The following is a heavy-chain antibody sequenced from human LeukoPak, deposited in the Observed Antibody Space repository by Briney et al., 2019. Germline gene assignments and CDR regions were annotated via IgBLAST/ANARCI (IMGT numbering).Heavy chain of an antibody. D-gene: IGHD4-17*01. CDR3: TREVRGDYLMIGYYYMDV. CDR1: GFTFGDYA. J-gene: IGHJ6*03. Sequence: GGSLRLSCTASGFTFGDYAMSWVRQAPGKGLEWVSFIRSKAYGGTTEYAASVQGRFTISRDDSKSIAYLQMDSLKIEDTAVYYCTREVRGDYLMIGYYYMDVWGKGTTVTVSS. V-gene: IGHV3-49*04. CDR2: IRSKAYGGTT.